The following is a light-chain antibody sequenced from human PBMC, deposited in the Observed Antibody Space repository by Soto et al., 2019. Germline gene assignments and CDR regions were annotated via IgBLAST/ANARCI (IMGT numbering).Light chain of an antibody. CDR2: GAS. V-gene: IGKV3-15*01. CDR3: QQYNNWPPT. J-gene: IGKJ1*01. CDR1: QSVSNN. Sequence: EIVMTQSPATRSVSPGERATLSCRASQSVSNNLAWYQQKPGQAPRLLIYGASTRATGIPARFSGSGSGTEFTLTISSLQSEDFAVYYCQQYNNWPPTFGQGTKVEIK.